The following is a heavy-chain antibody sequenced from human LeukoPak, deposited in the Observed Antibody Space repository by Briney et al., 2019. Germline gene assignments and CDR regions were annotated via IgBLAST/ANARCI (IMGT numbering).Heavy chain of an antibody. CDR3: SRESGAFCPFGY. D-gene: IGHD1-26*01. CDR1: GGPISSYY. J-gene: IGHJ4*02. Sequence: SETLSLTCTVSGGPISSYYWSWIRQPPGKGLEWIGYIYYSGSTNYNPSLKGRVTMSLDESSNQLSLNLTSVTAADTAIYYCSRESGAFCPFGYWGQGTLVIVPS. CDR2: IYYSGST. V-gene: IGHV4-59*12.